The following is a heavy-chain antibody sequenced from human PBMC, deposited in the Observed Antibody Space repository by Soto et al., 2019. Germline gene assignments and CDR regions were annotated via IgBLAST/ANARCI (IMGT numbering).Heavy chain of an antibody. CDR2: ISTSGDTI. V-gene: IGHV3-11*01. Sequence: PGGSLRLSCAASGFTFSDYYMSWIRQAPGKGLEWVSYISTSGDTIYYGDSVRGRFTISRDNAKKSLYLQMNSLRAEDTAVYYCARGFKLVSVDYWGQGTLVTVS. CDR3: ARGFKLVSVDY. CDR1: GFTFSDYY. J-gene: IGHJ4*02.